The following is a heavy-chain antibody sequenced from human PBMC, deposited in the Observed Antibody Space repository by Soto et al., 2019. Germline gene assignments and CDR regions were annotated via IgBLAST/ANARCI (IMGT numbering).Heavy chain of an antibody. CDR1: GYTFTSYA. J-gene: IGHJ4*02. CDR3: ARGRGSGYQGGRFDY. CDR2: INAGNGNT. D-gene: IGHD3-16*01. Sequence: QVQLVQSGAEVKKPGASVKVSCKASGYTFTSYAMHWVRQAPGQRLEWMGWINAGNGNTKYSQKFQGRVTITRDTSASRAYMELSSLRSEDTAVYYCARGRGSGYQGGRFDYWGQGNLVTASS. V-gene: IGHV1-3*01.